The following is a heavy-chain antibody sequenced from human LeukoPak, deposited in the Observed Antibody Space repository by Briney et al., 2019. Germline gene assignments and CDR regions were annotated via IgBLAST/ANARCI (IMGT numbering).Heavy chain of an antibody. CDR3: ARDRFKAYGDTELGY. CDR2: IKQDGSEK. V-gene: IGHV3-7*01. Sequence: GGSLRLSCAASGFTFTNYWMSWVRQAPGKGLEWVANIKQDGSEKYYVDSVKGRFTISRDNANNSLYLHMNSLRAEDTAVYYCARDRFKAYGDTELGYWGQGILVTVSS. CDR1: GFTFTNYW. D-gene: IGHD2-21*02. J-gene: IGHJ4*02.